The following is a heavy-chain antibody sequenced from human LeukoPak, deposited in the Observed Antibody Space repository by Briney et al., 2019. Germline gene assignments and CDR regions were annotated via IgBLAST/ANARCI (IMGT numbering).Heavy chain of an antibody. CDR2: ISYDGSNK. J-gene: IGHJ5*02. CDR3: ASQRTPVAGPWFDP. D-gene: IGHD6-19*01. V-gene: IGHV3-30*03. CDR1: GFTFSSYG. Sequence: GGSLRLSCAASGFTFSSYGMHWARQAPGKGLEWVAVISYDGSNKYYADSVKGRFTISRDNSKNTLYLQMNSLRAEDTAVYYCASQRTPVAGPWFDPWGQGTLVTVSS.